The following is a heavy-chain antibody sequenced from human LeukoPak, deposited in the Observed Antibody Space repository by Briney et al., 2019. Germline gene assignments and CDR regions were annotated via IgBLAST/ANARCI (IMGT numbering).Heavy chain of an antibody. Sequence: GGSLRLSCAASGFPFITYSMNWVRQAPGKGLEWVSVMYSGGSTYYADSVKGRFTISRDNSKNTLHLQMNSLRAEDTAVYYCAREAVGIAAAGLWGQGTLVTVSS. J-gene: IGHJ4*02. CDR2: MYSGGST. D-gene: IGHD6-13*01. CDR3: AREAVGIAAAGL. V-gene: IGHV3-53*01. CDR1: GFPFITYS.